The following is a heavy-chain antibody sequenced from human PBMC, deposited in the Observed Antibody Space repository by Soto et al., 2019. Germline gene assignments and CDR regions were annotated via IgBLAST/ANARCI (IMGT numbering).Heavy chain of an antibody. CDR2: IFYTGST. J-gene: IGHJ4*02. Sequence: PSETLSLTCAVSGGSISSGGYYWSWIRQHPGKGLGWIGYIFYTGSTYYNPSLKSRVTISVDRSKNQFSLRLTSVTAADTAVYYCARATFIRKGYYDATDYYYFDYWGQGALVTVSS. CDR1: GGSISSGGYY. V-gene: IGHV4-30-2*01. D-gene: IGHD3-22*01. CDR3: ARATFIRKGYYDATDYYYFDY.